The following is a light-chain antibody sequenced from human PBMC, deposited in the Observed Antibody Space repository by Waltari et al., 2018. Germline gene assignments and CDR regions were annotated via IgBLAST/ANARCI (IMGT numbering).Light chain of an antibody. CDR2: GQN. J-gene: IGLJ2*01. CDR1: RLRKYS. V-gene: IGLV3-19*01. CDR3: HSRDTSSTRF. Sequence: SSDLTQDPAVSVALGQTVSITSQGERLRKYSASWYQQRPGQAPILVLYGQNDRPSGIPDRFSGSTSGNTASLTITGAQAEDEADYYCHSRDTSSTRFFGGGTRLTV.